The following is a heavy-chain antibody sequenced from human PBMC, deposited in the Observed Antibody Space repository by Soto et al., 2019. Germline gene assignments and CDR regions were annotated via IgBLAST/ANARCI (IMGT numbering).Heavy chain of an antibody. Sequence: PGGSLRLSCAASGFTFSSYAMSWVRQAPGKGLEWVSAISGSGGSTYYADSVKGRFTISRDNSKNTLYLQMNSLRAEDTAVYYCAGNYGTPYYYYGMDVWGQGTTVTVSS. CDR1: GFTFSSYA. V-gene: IGHV3-23*01. D-gene: IGHD3-10*01. J-gene: IGHJ6*02. CDR2: ISGSGGST. CDR3: AGNYGTPYYYYGMDV.